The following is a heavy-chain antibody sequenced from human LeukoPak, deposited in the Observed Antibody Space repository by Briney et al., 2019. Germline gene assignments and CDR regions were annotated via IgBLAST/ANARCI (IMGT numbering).Heavy chain of an antibody. V-gene: IGHV3-30*03. D-gene: IGHD1-26*01. CDR1: GFTFSSYG. CDR3: ARGDVGDY. J-gene: IGHJ4*02. CDR2: ISYDGSNK. Sequence: GGSLRLSCAASGFTFSSYGMHWVRQAPGKGLEWVAVISYDGSNKYYADSVKGRFTISRDNSKNTLYLEMNSLRVEDTAVYYCARGDVGDYWGQGTLVTVSS.